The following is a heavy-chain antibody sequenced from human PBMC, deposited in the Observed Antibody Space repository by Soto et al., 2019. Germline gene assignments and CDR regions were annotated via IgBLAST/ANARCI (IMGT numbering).Heavy chain of an antibody. V-gene: IGHV4-31*03. J-gene: IGHJ5*02. D-gene: IGHD3-22*01. CDR2: IYYSGST. CDR3: ARANSSDYYARFDP. CDR1: GGSISSGGYY. Sequence: SETLSLTCTVSGGSISSGGYYWSWIRQHPGKGLEWIGYIYYSGSTYYNPSLKSRVTISVDTSKNQFSLKLSSVTAADTAVYYCARANSSDYYARFDPWGQGTLVTVSS.